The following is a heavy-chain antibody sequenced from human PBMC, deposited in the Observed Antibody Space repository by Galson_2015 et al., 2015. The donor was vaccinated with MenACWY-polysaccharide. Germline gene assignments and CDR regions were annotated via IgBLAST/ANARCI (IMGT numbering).Heavy chain of an antibody. CDR2: IYYSGST. CDR1: GGSISSGGYY. CDR3: ARAPLYCSSTSCNWGYYYYGMDV. V-gene: IGHV4-31*03. D-gene: IGHD2-2*01. J-gene: IGHJ6*02. Sequence: TLSLTCTVSGGSISSGGYYWSWIRQHPGKGLEWIGYIYYSGSTYYNPSLKSRVTISVDTSKNQFSLKLSSVTAADTAVYYCARAPLYCSSTSCNWGYYYYGMDVWGQGTTVTVSS.